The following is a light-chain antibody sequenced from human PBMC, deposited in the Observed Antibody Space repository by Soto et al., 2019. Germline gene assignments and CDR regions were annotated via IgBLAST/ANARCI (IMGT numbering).Light chain of an antibody. CDR1: SKEVGGYNY. CDR2: DVS. Sequence: SVLTQPASVSGSPGQSITISCTGNSKEVGGYNYVSWYQQHPGKAPKLMIYDVSNRPSGVSNRFSGSKSGNTASLTISGLQAEDEADYYCSSYTSSSTLNYVFGTGTKVTVL. V-gene: IGLV2-14*01. CDR3: SSYTSSSTLNYV. J-gene: IGLJ1*01.